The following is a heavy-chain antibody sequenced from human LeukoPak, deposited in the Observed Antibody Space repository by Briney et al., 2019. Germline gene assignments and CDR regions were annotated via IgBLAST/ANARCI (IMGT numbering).Heavy chain of an antibody. V-gene: IGHV3-30-3*01. CDR2: ISYDGSNK. CDR3: ARDPYNWNDGNAFDI. D-gene: IGHD1-20*01. J-gene: IGHJ3*02. Sequence: GGSLRLSCAASGFTFSSYAMHWVRQAPGKGLEWVAVISYDGSNKYYADSVKGRFTISRDNSKNTLYLQMNSLRAEDTAVYYCARDPYNWNDGNAFDIWGQGTMVTVSS. CDR1: GFTFSSYA.